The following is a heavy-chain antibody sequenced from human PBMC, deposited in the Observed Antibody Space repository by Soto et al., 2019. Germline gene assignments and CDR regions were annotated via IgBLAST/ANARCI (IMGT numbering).Heavy chain of an antibody. CDR1: GGSISSGGYS. D-gene: IGHD6-13*01. CDR3: ARGGAAAGTWHYYYYGMDV. V-gene: IGHV4-30-2*01. Sequence: SETLSLTCAVSGGSISSGGYSWSWIRQPPGKGLEWIGYIYHSGSTYYNPSLKSRVTISVDRSKNQFSLKLSSVTAADTAVYYCARGGAAAGTWHYYYYGMDVWGQGTTVTVSS. J-gene: IGHJ6*02. CDR2: IYHSGST.